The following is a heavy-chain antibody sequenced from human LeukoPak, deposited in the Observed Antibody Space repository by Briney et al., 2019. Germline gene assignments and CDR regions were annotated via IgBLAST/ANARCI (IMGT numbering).Heavy chain of an antibody. CDR3: TAGTGRSDFDY. V-gene: IGHV3-15*01. CDR2: IKRKGDDGTI. CDR1: GFTFSNAW. Sequence: GGSLRLSCAASGFTFSNAWMSWVRRAPGRGLEWVGRIKRKGDDGTIDYAAPVKGRLSISRDDSKNTLYLQMNSLKSEDTAVYYCTAGTGRSDFDYWGQGTLVTVSS. J-gene: IGHJ4*02. D-gene: IGHD3/OR15-3a*01.